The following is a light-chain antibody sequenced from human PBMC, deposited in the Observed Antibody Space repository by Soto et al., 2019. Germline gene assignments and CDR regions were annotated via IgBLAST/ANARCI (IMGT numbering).Light chain of an antibody. CDR3: PQYNRYPWT. CDR2: DAS. V-gene: IGKV1-5*01. Sequence: IQMTQSPSTLSASVGDRVTITCRASQSVSDWLAWYQQKPGKAPKLLIYDASRLESAVPSRFSGSGSQTEFTLTISSLHPDDFATYHRPQYNRYPWTLGQGTKVDIK. CDR1: QSVSDW. J-gene: IGKJ1*01.